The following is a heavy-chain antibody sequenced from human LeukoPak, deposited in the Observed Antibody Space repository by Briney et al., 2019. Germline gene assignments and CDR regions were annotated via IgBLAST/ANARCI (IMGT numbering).Heavy chain of an antibody. J-gene: IGHJ4*02. CDR2: IIPIFGTA. CDR1: GGTFSSYA. Sequence: ASVKVSCKASGGTFSSYAISWVRQAPGQGLEWMGGIIPIFGTANYAQKFQGRVTITADKSTSTAYMELSSLRSEDMAVYYCARERPHCSSTSCYFDYWGQGTLVTVSS. D-gene: IGHD2-2*01. CDR3: ARERPHCSSTSCYFDY. V-gene: IGHV1-69*06.